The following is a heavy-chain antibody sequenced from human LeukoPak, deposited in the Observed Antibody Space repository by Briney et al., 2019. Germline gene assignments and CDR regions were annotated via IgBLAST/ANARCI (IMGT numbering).Heavy chain of an antibody. V-gene: IGHV6-1*01. CDR3: ARDRSLYYDSSDYGGYFDL. CDR2: TYYRSKWYN. Sequence: SQTLSLTCAISGDSVSSNSAAWNWIRQSPSRGLEWLGRTYYRSKWYNDYAVSVKSRITINPDTSKNQFSLQLNSVTPEDTAVYYCARDRSLYYDSSDYGGYFDLWGRGTLVTVSS. CDR1: GDSVSSNSAA. J-gene: IGHJ2*01. D-gene: IGHD3-22*01.